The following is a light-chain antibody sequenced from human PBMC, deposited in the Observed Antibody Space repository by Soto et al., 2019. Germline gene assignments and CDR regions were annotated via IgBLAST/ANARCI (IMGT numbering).Light chain of an antibody. CDR2: LGS. Sequence: DLVMTQSPLSLPVTPGEPASISCRSSQSLLHSNGYIYLDWYLQKPGQSPQLLIYLGSNRASGVXDXXSGSGSDTDVTLKISRVEAEDVGVYYGTQALQTPIIFGHGTRLEIK. J-gene: IGKJ5*01. CDR1: QSLLHSNGYIY. CDR3: TQALQTPII. V-gene: IGKV2-28*01.